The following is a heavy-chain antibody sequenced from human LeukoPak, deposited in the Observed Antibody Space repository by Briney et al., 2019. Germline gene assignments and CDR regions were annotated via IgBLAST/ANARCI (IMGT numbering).Heavy chain of an antibody. Sequence: ASVTVSCKASGYTFTGYYMHWVRQAPGQGLEWMGWINPNSGGTNYAQKFQGRVTMTRDTSISTAYMELSRLRSDDTAVYYCARLVATTKGTDFDYWGQGTLVTVSS. CDR1: GYTFTGYY. CDR3: ARLVATTKGTDFDY. J-gene: IGHJ4*02. D-gene: IGHD5-12*01. V-gene: IGHV1-2*02. CDR2: INPNSGGT.